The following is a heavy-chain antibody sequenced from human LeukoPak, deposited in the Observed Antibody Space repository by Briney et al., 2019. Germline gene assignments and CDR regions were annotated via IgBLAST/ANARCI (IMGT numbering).Heavy chain of an antibody. D-gene: IGHD3/OR15-3a*01. V-gene: IGHV4-59*08. J-gene: IGHJ4*02. CDR3: ARQTGSGLFILP. CDR1: GGSISSGY. CDR2: IYYSGST. Sequence: SETLSLTCTVSGGSISSGYWSWIRQPPGKGLEWIGYIYYSGSTNYNPSLKSRVTISVDTSKNQFSLRLTSVTAADTAVYYCARQTGSGLFILPGGQGTLVPVSS.